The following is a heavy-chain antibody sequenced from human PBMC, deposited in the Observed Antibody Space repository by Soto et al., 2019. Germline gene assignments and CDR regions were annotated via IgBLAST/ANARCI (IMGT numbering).Heavy chain of an antibody. CDR2: MNPNSGNT. D-gene: IGHD2-2*01. CDR3: ARAPSWHCSSTSCSGYYFDY. J-gene: IGHJ4*02. Sequence: ASVKVSCKASGYTFTSYDINWVRQATGQGLEWVGWMNPNSGNTGYAQKFQGRVTMTRNTSISTAYMELSSLRSEDTAVYYCARAPSWHCSSTSCSGYYFDYWGQGTLVTVSS. CDR1: GYTFTSYD. V-gene: IGHV1-8*01.